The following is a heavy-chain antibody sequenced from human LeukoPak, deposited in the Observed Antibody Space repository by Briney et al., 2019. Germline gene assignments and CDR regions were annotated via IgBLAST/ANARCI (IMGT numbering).Heavy chain of an antibody. CDR2: IHEDGGEK. CDR3: ARTLRLNTPRAFDV. CDR1: GFTFSRYW. V-gene: IGHV3-7*05. Sequence: PGGSLRLSCVASGFTFSRYWMNWVRQAPGKGLEWVANIHEDGGEKYYVDSVKGRFTISRDNAENSLYLQMNSLRAEDTAVYYCARTLRLNTPRAFDVWGQGTMVTVSS. D-gene: IGHD6-25*01. J-gene: IGHJ3*01.